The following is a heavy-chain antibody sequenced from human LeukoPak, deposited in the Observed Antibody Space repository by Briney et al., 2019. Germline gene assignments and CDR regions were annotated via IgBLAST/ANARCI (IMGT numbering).Heavy chain of an antibody. CDR2: MNQDGGEK. Sequence: GGSLRLSCAASRFTFRKYWMSWVRQAPGKGLEWVANMNQDGGEKNYVDSVKGRFTISRDNARNSLYLQMNSLTVDDTAVYYCARDLGYSSFDYWGQGALVTVSS. CDR3: ARDLGYSSFDY. J-gene: IGHJ4*02. CDR1: RFTFRKYW. V-gene: IGHV3-7*01. D-gene: IGHD2-15*01.